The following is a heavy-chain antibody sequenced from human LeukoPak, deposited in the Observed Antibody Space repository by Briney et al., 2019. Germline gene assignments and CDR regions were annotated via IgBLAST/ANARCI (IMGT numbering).Heavy chain of an antibody. J-gene: IGHJ4*02. V-gene: IGHV3-23*01. CDR2: ISGSGGST. Sequence: PGGSLRLSCAASGFTFDDYAMSWVRQAPGKGLEWVSAISGSGGSTYYADSVKGRFTISRDNSKNTLYLQMNSLRAEDTAVYYCAKGVDPIAARYFDYWGQGTLVTVSS. CDR1: GFTFDDYA. CDR3: AKGVDPIAARYFDY. D-gene: IGHD6-6*01.